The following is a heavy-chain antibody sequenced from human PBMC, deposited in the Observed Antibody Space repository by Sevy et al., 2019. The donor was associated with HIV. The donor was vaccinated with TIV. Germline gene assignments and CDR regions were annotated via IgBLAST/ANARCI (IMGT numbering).Heavy chain of an antibody. CDR3: TRARDRGYYGSGSYFYYYGMDV. V-gene: IGHV3-49*03. CDR2: IRSKAYGGTT. Sequence: GGSLRLSCTASGFTFGDYAMSWFRQPPGKGLEWVGFIRSKAYGGTTEYAASVKGRFTISRDDSKSIAYLQMNSLKTEDTAVYYCTRARDRGYYGSGSYFYYYGMDVWGQGTTVTVSS. CDR1: GFTFGDYA. J-gene: IGHJ6*02. D-gene: IGHD3-10*01.